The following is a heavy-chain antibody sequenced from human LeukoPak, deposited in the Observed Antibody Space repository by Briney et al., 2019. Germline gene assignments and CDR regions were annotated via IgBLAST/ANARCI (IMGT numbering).Heavy chain of an antibody. CDR3: ARDLTPYYYDSSGYHALDY. CDR2: IIPIFGTA. CDR1: GGTFSSHA. Sequence: ASVKVSCKASGGTFSSHAISWVRQAPGQGLEWMGRIIPIFGTANYAQKFQGRVTITTDESTSTAYMELSSLRSEDTAVYYCARDLTPYYYDSSGYHALDYWGQGTLVTVSS. J-gene: IGHJ4*02. V-gene: IGHV1-69*05. D-gene: IGHD3-22*01.